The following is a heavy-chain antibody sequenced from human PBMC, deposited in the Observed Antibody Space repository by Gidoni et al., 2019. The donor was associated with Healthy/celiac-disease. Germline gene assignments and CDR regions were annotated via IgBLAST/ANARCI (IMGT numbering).Heavy chain of an antibody. Sequence: EVQLVESGGGLVQPGGSLRLSCAASGFTFSSYWMHWVRQAPGKGLVWVSRINSDGSSTSYADSVKGRFTISRDNAKNTLYLQMNSLRAEDTAVYYCARVARYSYGVKAADTSFDYWGQGTLVTVSS. CDR2: INSDGSST. J-gene: IGHJ4*02. CDR1: GFTFSSYW. V-gene: IGHV3-74*01. CDR3: ARVARYSYGVKAADTSFDY. D-gene: IGHD5-18*01.